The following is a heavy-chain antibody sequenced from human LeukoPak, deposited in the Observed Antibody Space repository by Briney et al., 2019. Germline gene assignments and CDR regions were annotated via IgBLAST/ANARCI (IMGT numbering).Heavy chain of an antibody. CDR2: INHSGST. V-gene: IGHV4-34*01. J-gene: IGHJ4*02. CDR1: GGSFSGYY. D-gene: IGHD2-15*01. CDR3: ARGSEVQISGFDY. Sequence: PSETLSLTCAVYGGSFSGYYWSWIRQPPGKGLEWIGEINHSGSTNYNPFLKSRVTISVDTSKNQFSLKLSSVTAADTAVYYCARGSEVQISGFDYWGQGTLVTVSS.